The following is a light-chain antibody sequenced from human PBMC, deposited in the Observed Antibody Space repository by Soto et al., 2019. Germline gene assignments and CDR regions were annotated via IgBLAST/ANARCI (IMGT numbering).Light chain of an antibody. CDR3: MQALQSWT. J-gene: IGKJ1*01. CDR2: LGS. Sequence: VMTQSPLCLAVTRGEPSSISCRSSHSLLHSNGYNYLDWYLQKPGQSPEXLIYLGSNRASGVPDRFSGSGSGTDSTLKISRVEAEDVGVYYCMQALQSWTFGQGTKVDIK. V-gene: IGKV2-28*01. CDR1: HSLLHSNGYNY.